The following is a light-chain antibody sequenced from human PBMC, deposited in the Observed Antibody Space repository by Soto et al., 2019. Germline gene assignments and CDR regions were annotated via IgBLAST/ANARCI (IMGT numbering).Light chain of an antibody. J-gene: IGKJ1*01. V-gene: IGKV2-28*01. Sequence: DIVMTQSPLSLPVPPGEPASISCSSSQSLLPSNGYNYLDWYLQKPGQSPQLLIYFGSYRASGVPDRFSGSGSGTDFTLKIRRVEAEDVGVYYCMQSQQSPPTFGQGTKVEL. CDR3: MQSQQSPPT. CDR1: QSLLPSNGYNY. CDR2: FGS.